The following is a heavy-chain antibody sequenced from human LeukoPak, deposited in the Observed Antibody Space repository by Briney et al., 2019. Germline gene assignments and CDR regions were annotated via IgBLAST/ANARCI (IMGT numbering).Heavy chain of an antibody. D-gene: IGHD2-2*01. J-gene: IGHJ6*03. CDR2: ISGSGGST. CDR3: AKGALYCSSTSCPIYYYYYYMDV. V-gene: IGHV3-23*01. Sequence: GGSLRLSCAASGFTFSSYAMSWVRQAPGKGLEWVSAISGSGGSTYYADSVKGRFTISGDNSKNTLYLQMNSLRAEDTAVYYCAKGALYCSSTSCPIYYYYYYMDVWGKGTTVTVSS. CDR1: GFTFSSYA.